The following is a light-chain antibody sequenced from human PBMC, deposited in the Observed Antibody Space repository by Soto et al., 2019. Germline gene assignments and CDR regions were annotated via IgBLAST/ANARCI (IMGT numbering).Light chain of an antibody. CDR1: SSNIGINF. CDR2: SNN. CDR3: AAWDDNLSGWV. J-gene: IGLJ3*02. V-gene: IGLV1-47*02. Sequence: QSVLTQPPSASGAPGQRVTISCSGSSSNIGINFVYWYQQFPGTAPKLLMYSNNQRPSGVPGRFSVSKSGTSASLAISGLRSEDEADYYCAAWDDNLSGWVFGGGTKLTVL.